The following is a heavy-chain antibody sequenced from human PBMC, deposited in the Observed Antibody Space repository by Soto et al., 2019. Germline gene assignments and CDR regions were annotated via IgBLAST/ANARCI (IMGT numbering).Heavy chain of an antibody. Sequence: PSETLSLTCTVSGGSISSYYWGWIRQPPGKGLEWIGYIYYSGSTNYNPSLKSRVTISVDTSKNQFSLKLSSVTAADTAVYYCARDQAYCGGDCAGEGNYYYYYMDVWGKGTTVTVSS. CDR3: ARDQAYCGGDCAGEGNYYYYYMDV. J-gene: IGHJ6*03. V-gene: IGHV4-59*01. CDR1: GGSISSYY. D-gene: IGHD2-21*01. CDR2: IYYSGST.